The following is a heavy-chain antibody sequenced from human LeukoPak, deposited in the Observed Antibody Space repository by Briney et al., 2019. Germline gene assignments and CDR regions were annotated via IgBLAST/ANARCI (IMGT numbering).Heavy chain of an antibody. Sequence: PGGSLRLSCAASGFTFSSYWMSWVRQAPGKGLEWVVNIKQDGSEKYYVDSVKGRFTISRDNAKNSLYLQMNSLRAEDTAVYYCARVFDGDFWSGYFGPYFDYWGQGTLVTVSS. CDR1: GFTFSSYW. J-gene: IGHJ4*02. CDR3: ARVFDGDFWSGYFGPYFDY. V-gene: IGHV3-7*01. CDR2: IKQDGSEK. D-gene: IGHD3-3*01.